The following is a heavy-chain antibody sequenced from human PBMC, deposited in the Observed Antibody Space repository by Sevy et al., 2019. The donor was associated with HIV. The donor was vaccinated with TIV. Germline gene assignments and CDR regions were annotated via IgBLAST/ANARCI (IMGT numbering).Heavy chain of an antibody. Sequence: GGSLRLSCVASGFTFSSYGMHWVRQAPGKGLEWVAVISYDGSNKYYADSVKGRFTISRDNSKNTLYLQMNSLRAEDTAVYYCAKDLLGRGYWGQGTLVTVSS. D-gene: IGHD1-26*01. CDR1: GFTFSSYG. CDR3: AKDLLGRGY. CDR2: ISYDGSNK. V-gene: IGHV3-30*18. J-gene: IGHJ4*02.